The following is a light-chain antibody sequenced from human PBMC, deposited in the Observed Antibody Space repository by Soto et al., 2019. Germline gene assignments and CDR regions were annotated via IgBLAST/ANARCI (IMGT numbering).Light chain of an antibody. CDR2: GAS. J-gene: IGKJ5*01. CDR3: QHHYNWPIT. Sequence: EIVMTQSPATLSVSPGERATLSCRASQSVGSNLAWYQHKPGQAPRLLIYGASTRATGIPARFSGGGSGAEFTLTISSLQSEDFAVYYCQHHYNWPITFGQGTRLEIK. CDR1: QSVGSN. V-gene: IGKV3-15*01.